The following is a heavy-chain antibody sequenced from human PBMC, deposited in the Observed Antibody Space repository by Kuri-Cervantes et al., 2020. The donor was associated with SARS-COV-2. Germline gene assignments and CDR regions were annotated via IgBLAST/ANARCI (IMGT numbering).Heavy chain of an antibody. CDR1: GGSISSYY. V-gene: IGHV4-59*12. D-gene: IGHD3-3*01. CDR3: ARRGTIFGVATFDY. J-gene: IGHJ4*02. CDR2: IYYSGSA. Sequence: SETLSLTSTVSGGSISSYYWSWIRQPPGKGLEWIGYIYYSGSANYNPSLKSRVTISVDTSKNQFSLKLSSVTAADTAVYYCARRGTIFGVATFDYWGQGTLVTVSS.